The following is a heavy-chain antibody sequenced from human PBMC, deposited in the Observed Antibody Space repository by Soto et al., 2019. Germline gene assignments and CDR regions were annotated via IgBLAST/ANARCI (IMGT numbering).Heavy chain of an antibody. D-gene: IGHD6-6*01. CDR3: ARPRSSIAAGGAFDI. J-gene: IGHJ3*02. CDR2: INHSGST. V-gene: IGHV4-34*01. CDR1: GGSFSDYY. Sequence: SETLSLTCAVYGGSFSDYYWSWIRQPPGKGLEWIGEINHSGSTNYNPSLKSRVTISVDTSKNQFSLKLSSVTAADTAVYYCARPRSSIAAGGAFDIWGQGTMVTVSS.